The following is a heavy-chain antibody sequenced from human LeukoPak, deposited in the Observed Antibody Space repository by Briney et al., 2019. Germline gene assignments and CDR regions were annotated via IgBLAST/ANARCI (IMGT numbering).Heavy chain of an antibody. V-gene: IGHV1-8*03. CDR1: GYTFTSYD. CDR3: ARGLQLWLQK. D-gene: IGHD5-18*01. Sequence: ASVKVSCKASGYTFTSYDINWVRQATGQGLEWMGWMNPNSGNTGYAQKFQGRVTITTDESTSTAYMELSSLRSEDTAVYYCARGLQLWLQKWGQGTLVTVSS. CDR2: MNPNSGNT. J-gene: IGHJ4*02.